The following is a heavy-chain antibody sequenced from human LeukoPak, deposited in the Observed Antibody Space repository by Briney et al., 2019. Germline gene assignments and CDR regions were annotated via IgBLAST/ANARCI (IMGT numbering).Heavy chain of an antibody. Sequence: PGGSLRLSCAASGFTFSGYLMHWVRQAPGKGLVWVSRINNDGSTSSIYYADSVKGRFTISRDNAKNSLYLQMNSLRAEDMALYYCAKDRAAGTEGGAFDIWGQGTMVTVSS. J-gene: IGHJ3*02. CDR3: AKDRAAGTEGGAFDI. CDR1: GFTFSGYL. V-gene: IGHV3-74*01. CDR2: INNDGSTSSI. D-gene: IGHD6-13*01.